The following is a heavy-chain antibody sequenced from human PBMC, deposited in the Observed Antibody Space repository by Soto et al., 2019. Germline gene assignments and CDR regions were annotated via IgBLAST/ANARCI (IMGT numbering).Heavy chain of an antibody. Sequence: PGGSLRLSCAASGFTFSSYAMGWVRQAPGKGLEWVSAISGSGGSTYYADSVKGRFTISRDNSKNTLYLQMNSLRAEDTAVYYCAKSITMVRGAPTDYWGQGTLVTVSS. CDR3: AKSITMVRGAPTDY. CDR2: ISGSGGST. V-gene: IGHV3-23*01. D-gene: IGHD3-10*01. CDR1: GFTFSSYA. J-gene: IGHJ4*02.